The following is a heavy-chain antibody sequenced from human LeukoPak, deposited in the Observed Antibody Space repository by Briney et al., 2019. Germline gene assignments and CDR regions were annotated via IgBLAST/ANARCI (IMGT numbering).Heavy chain of an antibody. J-gene: IGHJ4*02. CDR2: ISWNSGSI. CDR1: GFTFDDYA. D-gene: IGHD2-21*02. CDR3: ARPILAYCGGDCYYDY. V-gene: IGHV3-9*01. Sequence: GGSLRLSCAASGFTFDDYAMHWVRQAPGKGLEWVSGISWNSGSIGYADSVKGRFTISRDNSKNTLYLQMNSLRAEDTAVYYCARPILAYCGGDCYYDYWGQGTLVTVSS.